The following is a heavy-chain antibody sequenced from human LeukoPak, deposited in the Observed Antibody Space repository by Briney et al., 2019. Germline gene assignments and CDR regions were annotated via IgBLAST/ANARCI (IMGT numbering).Heavy chain of an antibody. CDR3: ARHGVVTWFDP. J-gene: IGHJ5*02. CDR2: INHSGST. CDR1: GGSISSNNW. D-gene: IGHD3-16*01. V-gene: IGHV4-4*02. Sequence: SETLSLTCAVSGGSISSNNWWSWLRPTPEKGLEWIGEINHSGSTNYNPSLKSRVIMSVDTSKNQFSVKLRSVTAADTAVYYCARHGVVTWFDPWGQGTLVTVSS.